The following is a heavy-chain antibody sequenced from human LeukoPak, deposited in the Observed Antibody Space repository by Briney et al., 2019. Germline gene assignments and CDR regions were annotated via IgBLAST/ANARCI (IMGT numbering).Heavy chain of an antibody. CDR1: GFTFSSYA. J-gene: IGHJ5*02. CDR2: ISGSGAST. CDR3: AKASKEINYYGSGSYYNWFDP. Sequence: GGSLRLSCAASGFTFSSYAMSWVRQAPGKGLEWVSDISGSGASTYYADSVKGRFTISRDNSKNTLYLQMNSLRAEDTAVYYCAKASKEINYYGSGSYYNWFDPWGQGTLVTVSS. V-gene: IGHV3-23*01. D-gene: IGHD3-10*01.